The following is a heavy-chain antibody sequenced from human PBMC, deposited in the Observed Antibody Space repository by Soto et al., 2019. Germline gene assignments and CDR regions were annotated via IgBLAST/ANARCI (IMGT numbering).Heavy chain of an antibody. CDR2: FDPEEGKM. V-gene: IGHV1-24*01. J-gene: IGHJ1*01. D-gene: IGHD3-10*01. CDR1: GYSLNELC. Sequence: ASVKVSGKVSGYSLNELCMHWVRQPPGKGLEWIGGFDPEEGKMIYAQNFQGRVTMTEDTSTDTAYMELNSPTSEDTAIYYCATDLGVALAPLSILYFQQWGQGTVVTV. CDR3: ATDLGVALAPLSILYFQQ.